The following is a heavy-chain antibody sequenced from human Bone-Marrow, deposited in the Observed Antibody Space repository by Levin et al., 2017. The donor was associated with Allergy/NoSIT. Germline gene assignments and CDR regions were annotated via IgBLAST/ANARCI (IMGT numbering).Heavy chain of an antibody. CDR3: ARAYDGGFDP. CDR2: INQDGGEK. CDR1: GFRFTSYW. Sequence: SCAASGFRFTSYWMGWVRQAPGRGLEWVANINQDGGEKYFVDSVKGRFTISRDNAKNSLFLQMDSLRVEDTAVYYCARAYDGGFDPWGQGTLVTVSA. D-gene: IGHD5-12*01. J-gene: IGHJ5*02. V-gene: IGHV3-7*01.